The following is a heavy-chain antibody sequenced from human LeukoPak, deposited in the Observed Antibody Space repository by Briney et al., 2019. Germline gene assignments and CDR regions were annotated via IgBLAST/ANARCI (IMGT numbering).Heavy chain of an antibody. Sequence: GGSLRLSCAASGFTFSSYGMHWVRQAPGKGLEWGAVISYDGSNKYYADSVKGRFTISRDNSKNTLYLQMNSLRAEDTAVYYCAKAYCGGDCHIDYWGQGTLVTVSS. CDR3: AKAYCGGDCHIDY. V-gene: IGHV3-30*18. J-gene: IGHJ4*02. CDR1: GFTFSSYG. CDR2: ISYDGSNK. D-gene: IGHD2-21*02.